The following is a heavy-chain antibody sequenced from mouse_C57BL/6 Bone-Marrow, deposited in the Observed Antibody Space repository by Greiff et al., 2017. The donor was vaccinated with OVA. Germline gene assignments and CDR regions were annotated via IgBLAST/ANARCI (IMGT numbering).Heavy chain of an antibody. V-gene: IGHV1-59*01. Sequence: QVQLQQPGAELVRPGTSVKLSCKASGYTFTSYWMHWVKQRPGQGLEWIGVIDPSDSYTNYNQKFKGKATLTVDTSSSTAYMQRSSLTSEDSAVYYCARRTGYWGQGTTLTVSS. CDR2: IDPSDSYT. CDR1: GYTFTSYW. CDR3: ARRTGY. J-gene: IGHJ2*01.